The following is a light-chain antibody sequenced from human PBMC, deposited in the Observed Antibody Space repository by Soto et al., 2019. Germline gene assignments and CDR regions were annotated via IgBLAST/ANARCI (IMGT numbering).Light chain of an antibody. CDR1: QAIAGW. CDR2: AAA. V-gene: IGKV1-12*01. J-gene: IGKJ1*01. Sequence: DIQMTQSPSSVSASVGDTVTINCRASQAIAGWLAWYKQKPGRAPKLLIYAAAVLQSGVPLRFSGGGSGTDFNLTISSLQPEDFATYYCQQAHSFPWTFGQGTKVDIK. CDR3: QQAHSFPWT.